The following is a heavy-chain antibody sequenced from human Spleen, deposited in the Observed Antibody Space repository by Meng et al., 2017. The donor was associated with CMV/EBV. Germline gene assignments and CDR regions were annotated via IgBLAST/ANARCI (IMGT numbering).Heavy chain of an antibody. CDR3: AIGYHYYDSSGYYRVDY. J-gene: IGHJ4*02. CDR2: ISYDGSKK. Sequence: GESLKISCAASGFTFSSYAMHWVRQAPGKGLEWVAVISYDGSKKYYADSVKGRFTISRDNSKNKLYLQMNSLRAEDTAVYYCAIGYHYYDSSGYYRVDYWGQGTMVTVSS. CDR1: GFTFSSYA. D-gene: IGHD3-22*01. V-gene: IGHV3-30*04.